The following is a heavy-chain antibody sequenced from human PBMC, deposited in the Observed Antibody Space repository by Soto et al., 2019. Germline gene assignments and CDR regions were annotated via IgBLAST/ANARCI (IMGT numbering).Heavy chain of an antibody. D-gene: IGHD4-4*01. Sequence: VAPVKVSCKASGGTFSSYAISWVRQAPGQGLEWMGGIIPIFGTANYAQKFQGRVTITADESTSTAYMELSSLRSEDTAVYYCARGGHYSNYWFGPWGQRTMGAVSS. CDR2: IIPIFGTA. V-gene: IGHV1-69*13. CDR1: GGTFSSYA. J-gene: IGHJ5*02. CDR3: ARGGHYSNYWFGP.